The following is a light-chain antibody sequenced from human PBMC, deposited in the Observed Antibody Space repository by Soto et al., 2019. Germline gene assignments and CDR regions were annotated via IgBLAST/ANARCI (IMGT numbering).Light chain of an antibody. Sequence: EVVLTQSPGTLSLSPGERATLFCRASQSVSSSYLAWYQQKPGQAPRLLIYGASSRATGIPGRFSGSGSGTDFTLTISRLEPEDFAVYYCQQYGSPLTFGGGTKVDIK. CDR2: GAS. V-gene: IGKV3-20*01. CDR3: QQYGSPLT. CDR1: QSVSSSY. J-gene: IGKJ4*01.